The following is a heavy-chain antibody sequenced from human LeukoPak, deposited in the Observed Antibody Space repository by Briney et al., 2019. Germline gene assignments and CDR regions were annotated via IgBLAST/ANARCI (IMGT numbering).Heavy chain of an antibody. CDR1: GFTFSSYA. V-gene: IGHV3-30-3*01. CDR2: ISYDGSNK. CDR3: ARDLPFDY. Sequence: GRSLRLSCAASGFTFSSYAMHWVRQAPGKGLEWVAVISYDGSNKYYADSVKGRFTISRDNSKNTLYLQMNSLRAEDTAVYYCARDLPFDYWGQGTLVTVS. J-gene: IGHJ4*02.